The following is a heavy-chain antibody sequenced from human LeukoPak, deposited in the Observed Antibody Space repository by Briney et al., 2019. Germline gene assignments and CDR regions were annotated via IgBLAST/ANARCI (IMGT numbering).Heavy chain of an antibody. CDR1: GYTFTSYY. CDR2: MNPNSGNT. Sequence: ASVKVSCKASGYTFTSYYIHWVRQAPGQGLEWMGWMNPNSGNTGYAQKFQGRVTITRNTSISTAYMELSSLRSEDTAVYYCATAVRESSGYYHWYFDLWGRGTLVTVSS. V-gene: IGHV1-8*03. D-gene: IGHD3-22*01. J-gene: IGHJ2*01. CDR3: ATAVRESSGYYHWYFDL.